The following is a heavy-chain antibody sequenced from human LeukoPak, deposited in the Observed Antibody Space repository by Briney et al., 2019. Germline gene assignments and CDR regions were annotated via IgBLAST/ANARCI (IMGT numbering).Heavy chain of an antibody. D-gene: IGHD6-13*01. Sequence: GGSLRLSCAASGFTFSSYWMHWVRQAPGKGLVWVSRINSDGSSTSYADSVKGRFTISRDNAKNTLYLQMNSLRAEDAAVYYCARGVKQQLVSFGLNWFDPWGQGTLVTVSS. CDR1: GFTFSSYW. V-gene: IGHV3-74*01. J-gene: IGHJ5*02. CDR3: ARGVKQQLVSFGLNWFDP. CDR2: INSDGSST.